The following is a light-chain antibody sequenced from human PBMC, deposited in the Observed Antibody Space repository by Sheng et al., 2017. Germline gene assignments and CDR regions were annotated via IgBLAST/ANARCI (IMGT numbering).Light chain of an antibody. J-gene: IGKJ3*01. CDR2: GGS. CDR1: QSLLLSDGYNY. CDR3: VRSIQSRT. Sequence: DIVMTQSPLSLSVTPGEPASMSCRSSQSLLLSDGYNYLDWYVQKPGQSPQLLIYGGSFRASGVPDRFSGSGSGTDFTLKISRVEADDIGIYYCVRSIQSRTFGPGTKVDLK. V-gene: IGKV2-28*01.